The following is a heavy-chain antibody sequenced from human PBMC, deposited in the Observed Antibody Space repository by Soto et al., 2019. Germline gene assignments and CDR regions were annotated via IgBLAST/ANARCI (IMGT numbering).Heavy chain of an antibody. J-gene: IGHJ6*02. D-gene: IGHD5-12*01. V-gene: IGHV3-23*01. Sequence: QLGGSLRLSWAASGFTVSSYARSWVRQAPGKGLEWVSAISGSGGSTYYADSVKGRFTISRDNSKNTLYLQMNSLRAEDTAVYYCAKDGGYSGYADYYYGMDVWGQGTTVTVSS. CDR1: GFTVSSYA. CDR3: AKDGGYSGYADYYYGMDV. CDR2: ISGSGGST.